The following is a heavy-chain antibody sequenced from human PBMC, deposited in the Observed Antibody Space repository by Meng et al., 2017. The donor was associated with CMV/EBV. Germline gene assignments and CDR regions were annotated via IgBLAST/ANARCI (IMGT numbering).Heavy chain of an antibody. D-gene: IGHD2-15*01. J-gene: IGHJ6*02. CDR1: GFTFSGSA. CDR2: IRSKANSYAT. CDR3: TSSPRYCSGGSCYLNGMDV. Sequence: GESLKISRAAPGFTFSGSAMHWVRQASGKGLEWVGRIRSKANSYATAYAASVKGRFTISRDDSKNTAYLQMNSLKTEDTAVYYCTSSPRYCSGGSCYLNGMDVWGQGTTVTVSS. V-gene: IGHV3-73*01.